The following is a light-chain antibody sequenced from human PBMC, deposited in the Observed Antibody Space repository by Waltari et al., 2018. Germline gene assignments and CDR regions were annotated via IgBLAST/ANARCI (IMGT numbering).Light chain of an antibody. CDR3: SSYAGSNSLV. Sequence: QSALTQPPSASGSPGQSVTISCTGTSDIGTYNYVSWYQQYPGKAPKVLIYAVSQRPSGVPDRFSGSKSGNTASLTVSGLQAEDEADYYCSSYAGSNSLVFGGGTKLTVL. V-gene: IGLV2-8*01. J-gene: IGLJ2*01. CDR1: SDIGTYNY. CDR2: AVS.